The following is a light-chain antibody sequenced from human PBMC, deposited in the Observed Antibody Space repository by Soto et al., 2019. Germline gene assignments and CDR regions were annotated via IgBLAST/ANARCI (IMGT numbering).Light chain of an antibody. CDR2: DAS. Sequence: DIQMTQSPSTLSASVGDRVTITCRASQTISSSLAWYQHKPGQAPKLLIFDASTLQTGVPSRFSGGGFGTEFTLTITGLQPDDFATYYCQQHNDYTAVTFGQGTKLEIK. CDR1: QTISSS. CDR3: QQHNDYTAVT. J-gene: IGKJ2*01. V-gene: IGKV1-5*01.